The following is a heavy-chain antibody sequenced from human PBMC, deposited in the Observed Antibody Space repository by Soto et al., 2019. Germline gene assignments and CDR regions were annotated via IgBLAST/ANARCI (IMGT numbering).Heavy chain of an antibody. CDR2: ISGSAENT. Sequence: EVQLLQSGGGLVQPGGSLRLSCAASGFTFSSYAMSWVRQTPGKGLEWVSSISGSAENTYYADSVRGRFTISRDNSQDTLFLQMSSLRADDTAVYYCANCLDYLDDALDIWGQGTMVTVSS. D-gene: IGHD1-1*01. J-gene: IGHJ3*02. CDR3: ANCLDYLDDALDI. CDR1: GFTFSSYA. V-gene: IGHV3-23*01.